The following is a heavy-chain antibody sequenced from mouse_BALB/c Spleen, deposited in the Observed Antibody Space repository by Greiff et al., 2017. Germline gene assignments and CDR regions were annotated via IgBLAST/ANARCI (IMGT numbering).Heavy chain of an antibody. CDR1: GFTFSSYA. D-gene: IGHD1-1*02. CDR2: ISSGGST. V-gene: IGHV5-6-5*01. J-gene: IGHJ2*01. Sequence: EVKVVESGGGLVKPGGSLKLSCAASGFTFSSYAMSWVRQTPEKRLEWVASISSGGSTYYPDSVKGRFTISRDNARNILYLQMSSLRSEDTAMYYCARNGFDYWGQGTTLTVAS. CDR3: ARNGFDY.